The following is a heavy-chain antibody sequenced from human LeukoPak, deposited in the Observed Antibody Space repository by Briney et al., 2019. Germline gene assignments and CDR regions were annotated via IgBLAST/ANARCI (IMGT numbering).Heavy chain of an antibody. Sequence: SETLSLTCTVSGGSISSSSYYWGWIRQPPGKGLEWIGSIYYSGSTYYNPSLKSRVTISVDTSKNQFSLKLSSVTAADTAVYYCARRPSPYDFWSGDKLNAFDIWGQGTMVTVSS. D-gene: IGHD3-3*01. CDR3: ARRPSPYDFWSGDKLNAFDI. CDR2: IYYSGST. J-gene: IGHJ3*02. CDR1: GGSISSSSYY. V-gene: IGHV4-39*01.